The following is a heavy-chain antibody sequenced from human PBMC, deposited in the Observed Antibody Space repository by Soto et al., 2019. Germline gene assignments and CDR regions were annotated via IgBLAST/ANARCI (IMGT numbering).Heavy chain of an antibody. V-gene: IGHV3-21*01. J-gene: IGHJ6*03. CDR1: GFTFSSYS. CDR3: ARGDYYYCYMDV. CDR2: ISSSSSYI. Sequence: EVQLVESGGGLVKPGGSLRLSCAASGFTFSSYSMNWVRQAPGKGLEWVSSISSSSSYIYYADSVKGRFTISRDNAKNSLNLQMNSLRAGDTAVYYCARGDYYYCYMDVWGKGTTVTVSS.